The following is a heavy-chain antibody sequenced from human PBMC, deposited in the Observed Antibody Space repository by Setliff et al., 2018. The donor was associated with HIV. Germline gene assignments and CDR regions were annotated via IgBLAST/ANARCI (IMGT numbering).Heavy chain of an antibody. Sequence: TLSLPCTVSGGSISSHYWNWIRQPPGKGLEWIGYIYNSGTTNYNPSLRSRVATSVDTSKNQFSLKLSSVTAVDTAVYFCARGGSAMVPGRNYWYFDLWGRGTLVTVSS. J-gene: IGHJ2*01. CDR1: GGSISSHY. V-gene: IGHV4-59*11. D-gene: IGHD5-18*01. CDR3: ARGGSAMVPGRNYWYFDL. CDR2: IYNSGTT.